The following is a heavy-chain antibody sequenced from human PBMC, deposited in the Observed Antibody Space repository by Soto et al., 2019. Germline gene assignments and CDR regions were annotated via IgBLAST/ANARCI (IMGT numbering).Heavy chain of an antibody. V-gene: IGHV1-18*01. CDR3: ARSNIVYCSGGSCYLGEYSFDY. Sequence: ASVKVSCKASGYTFTSYGISWVRQAPGQGLEWMGWISAYNGNTNYAQKLQGRVTMTTDTSTSTAYMELRSLRSDDTAVYYCARSNIVYCSGGSCYLGEYSFDYWGQGTLVTVSS. D-gene: IGHD2-15*01. J-gene: IGHJ4*02. CDR2: ISAYNGNT. CDR1: GYTFTSYG.